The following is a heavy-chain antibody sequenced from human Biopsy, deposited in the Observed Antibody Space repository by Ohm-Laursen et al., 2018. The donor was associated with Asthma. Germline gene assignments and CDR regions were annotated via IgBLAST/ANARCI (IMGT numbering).Heavy chain of an antibody. V-gene: IGHV4-30-2*06. D-gene: IGHD2-21*02. Sequence: SDTLSLTCGVSGDSIDSGDYSWTWIRQSPGVGLGWIGYIYRNGDTYYNPTLKNRVTISIDRSKNQFSLRLRSVTAADTAVYYCARGWNCGGDCYSLDYWGQGTLATVSS. J-gene: IGHJ4*02. CDR2: IYRNGDT. CDR3: ARGWNCGGDCYSLDY. CDR1: GDSIDSGDYS.